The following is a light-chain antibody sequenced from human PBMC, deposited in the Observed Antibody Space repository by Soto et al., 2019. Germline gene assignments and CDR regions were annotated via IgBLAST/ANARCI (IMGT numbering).Light chain of an antibody. CDR3: QQSGVSPFT. Sequence: ERVLTQSPGTLCLSPGERVTLHNRASQKVYLNSLAWYQQKPVQTTRLLIYGASTIAAAVPDRFSGSGSGTDFALSIDELQPEDFAIYYCQQSGVSPFTFGPGTRVD. CDR2: GAS. CDR1: QKVYLNS. J-gene: IGKJ3*01. V-gene: IGKV3-20*01.